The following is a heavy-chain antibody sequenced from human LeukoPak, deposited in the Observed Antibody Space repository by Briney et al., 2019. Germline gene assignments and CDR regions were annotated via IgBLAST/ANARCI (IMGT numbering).Heavy chain of an antibody. D-gene: IGHD2-8*01. Sequence: ASVKVSCKTSGYTFTGYHVHWVRQAPGQGLEWMGRINPNSGDTNYAQNFQGRVITTRDTSISTAYMELSSLRSDDTAVYYCARSQGEWDYWGQGTLVTVSS. CDR2: INPNSGDT. CDR1: GYTFTGYH. J-gene: IGHJ4*02. CDR3: ARSQGEWDY. V-gene: IGHV1-2*06.